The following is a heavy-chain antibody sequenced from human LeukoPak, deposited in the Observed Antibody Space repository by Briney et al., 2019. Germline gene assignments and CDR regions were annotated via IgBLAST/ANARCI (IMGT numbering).Heavy chain of an antibody. V-gene: IGHV3-11*05. D-gene: IGHD3-10*01. CDR1: GFTFSDYY. J-gene: IGHJ6*02. CDR3: ARDRAQYYYGSGSYRPYYYYGVDV. CDR2: ISSSSSYT. Sequence: GGSLRLSCAASGFTFSDYYMSWIRQAPGKGLEWVSYISSSSSYTNYADSVKGRFTISRDNAKNSLYLQMNSLRAEDTAVYYCARDRAQYYYGSGSYRPYYYYGVDVWGQGTTVTVSS.